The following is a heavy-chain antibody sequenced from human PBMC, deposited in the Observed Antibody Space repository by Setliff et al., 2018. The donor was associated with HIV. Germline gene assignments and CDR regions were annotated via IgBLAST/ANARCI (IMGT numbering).Heavy chain of an antibody. V-gene: IGHV3-74*01. J-gene: IGHJ4*02. CDR1: GFTFNNAW. CDR3: AKDRYYDSSGSPFDY. Sequence: PGGSLRLSCAASGFTFNNAWMTWVRQAPGKGLEWVSYIDNDASHTIHADSVKGRFTISRDNSKNTLYLQMNSLRAEDTAVYYCAKDRYYDSSGSPFDYWGQGTLVTVSS. D-gene: IGHD3-22*01. CDR2: IDNDASHT.